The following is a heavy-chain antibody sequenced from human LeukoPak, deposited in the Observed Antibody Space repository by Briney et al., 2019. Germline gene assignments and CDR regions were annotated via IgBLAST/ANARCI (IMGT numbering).Heavy chain of an antibody. D-gene: IGHD2-2*01. CDR3: TVERGHCSSSRCPPGVYFDY. CDR2: IGSKAYGGTA. Sequence: PGGSLRLSCAGFGFTLGDYAMTWVRQAPGKGLEWVAFIGSKAYGGTAEYAASVKGRFTISRDDSKSIAYLQMNSLKTEDTTVYYCTVERGHCSSSRCPPGVYFDYWDQGTLVTVSS. V-gene: IGHV3-49*04. J-gene: IGHJ4*02. CDR1: GFTLGDYA.